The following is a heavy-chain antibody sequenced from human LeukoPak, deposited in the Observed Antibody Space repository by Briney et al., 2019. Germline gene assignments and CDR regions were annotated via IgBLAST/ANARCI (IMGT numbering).Heavy chain of an antibody. J-gene: IGHJ5*02. CDR1: GHSISNTFY. CDR3: AKNATSGFFSA. V-gene: IGHV4-28*01. CDR2: IHHSGNRFESGST. D-gene: IGHD2-2*01. Sequence: SETLSLTCTVSGHSISNTFYWGWIRQSPGKGLEWIGSIHHSGNRFESGSTHYNPSLRSRVTESADTSKNQFSLRLTSVTAADTAVYFCAKNATSGFFSAWGQGVLVTVSS.